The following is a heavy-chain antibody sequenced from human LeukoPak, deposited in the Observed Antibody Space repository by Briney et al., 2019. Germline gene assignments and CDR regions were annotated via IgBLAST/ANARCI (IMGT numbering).Heavy chain of an antibody. CDR3: ARDGYCGSATCRGWFDP. D-gene: IGHD2-2*03. CDR1: GFTFSSYA. Sequence: GGSLRLSCAASGFTFSSYAMHWVRQAPGKGREWVAVTAYDGRNEFHADPVRGRFTISRDNSKNTLYLQMHSLRVEDTAVYYCARDGYCGSATCRGWFDPWGQGALVTVSS. J-gene: IGHJ5*02. V-gene: IGHV3-30*01. CDR2: TAYDGRNE.